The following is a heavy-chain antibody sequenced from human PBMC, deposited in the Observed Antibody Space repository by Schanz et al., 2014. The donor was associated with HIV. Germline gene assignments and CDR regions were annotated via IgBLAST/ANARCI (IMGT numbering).Heavy chain of an antibody. Sequence: EVQLVESGGALVQPGRSLRLSCAASGFTFDDYAMHWVRQAPGKGLEWVSGISWNSDSKGYADSVKGRFTISRDNAKNSLYLQMNSLRAEDTALYYCATTLYPYTSSSDYYYGMDVWGQGTTVTVSS. D-gene: IGHD6-6*01. V-gene: IGHV3-9*01. CDR3: ATTLYPYTSSSDYYYGMDV. CDR1: GFTFDDYA. CDR2: ISWNSDSK. J-gene: IGHJ6*02.